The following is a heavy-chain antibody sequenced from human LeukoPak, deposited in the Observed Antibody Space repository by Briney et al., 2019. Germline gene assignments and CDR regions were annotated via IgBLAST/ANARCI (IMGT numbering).Heavy chain of an antibody. D-gene: IGHD6-13*01. V-gene: IGHV1-2*02. CDR1: GYTFTGYY. CDR3: ARDIAAAVPSNLNYYYYGMDV. Sequence: ASVKVSCKASGYTFTGYYMHWVRQAPGQGLEWMGWINPNSGGTNYAQKFQGRVTMTRDTSINTAYMELSRLRSDDTAVYYCARDIAAAVPSNLNYYYYGMDVWGQGTTVTVSS. J-gene: IGHJ6*02. CDR2: INPNSGGT.